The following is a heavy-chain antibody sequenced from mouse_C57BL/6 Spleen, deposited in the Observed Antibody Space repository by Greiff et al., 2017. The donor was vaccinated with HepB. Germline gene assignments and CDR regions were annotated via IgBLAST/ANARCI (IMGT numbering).Heavy chain of an antibody. CDR1: GFTFTDYY. J-gene: IGHJ2*01. CDR3: ARHDGYYEDFDY. Sequence: EVQLVESGGGLVQPGGSLSLSCAASGFTFTDYYMSWVRQPPGKALEWLGFIRNKANGYTTEYSASVKGRFTISRDNSQSILYLQMNALRAEDSATYYCARHDGYYEDFDYWGQGTTLTVSS. CDR2: IRNKANGYTT. V-gene: IGHV7-3*01. D-gene: IGHD2-3*01.